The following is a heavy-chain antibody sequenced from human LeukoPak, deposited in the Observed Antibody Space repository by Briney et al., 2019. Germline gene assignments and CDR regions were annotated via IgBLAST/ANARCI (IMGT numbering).Heavy chain of an antibody. D-gene: IGHD1-7*01. V-gene: IGHV6-1*01. J-gene: IGHJ4*02. CDR1: GDSVSSNSAA. CDR2: TYYRSKWYN. Sequence: SQTLSLTCAIFGDSVSSNSAAWNWIRQSPSRGLEWLGRTYYRSKWYNDYAVSMKGRISISPDTSKNQLSLQMSSVTPEDTAVYYCAREGRNWNYDCFDSWGQGILVTVSS. CDR3: AREGRNWNYDCFDS.